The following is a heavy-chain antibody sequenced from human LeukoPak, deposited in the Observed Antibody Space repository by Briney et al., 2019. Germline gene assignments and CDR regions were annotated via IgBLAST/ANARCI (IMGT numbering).Heavy chain of an antibody. CDR1: GYSTSSYY. Sequence: SETLSLTCTVSGYSTSSYYWNWIRQPPGKGLEWIGYIYYSGSTNYNPSLKSRVTISVDTSINQFSLKLSSVTAADTAVYYCARGVRWLQYNWFDPWGQGTLVTVSS. J-gene: IGHJ5*02. V-gene: IGHV4-59*01. CDR3: ARGVRWLQYNWFDP. D-gene: IGHD5-24*01. CDR2: IYYSGST.